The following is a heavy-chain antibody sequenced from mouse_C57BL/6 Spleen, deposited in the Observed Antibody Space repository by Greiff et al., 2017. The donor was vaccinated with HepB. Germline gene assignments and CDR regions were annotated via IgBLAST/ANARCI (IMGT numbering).Heavy chain of an antibody. D-gene: IGHD2-5*01. CDR2: IDPENGDT. Sequence: EVKLMESGAELVRPGASVKLSCTASGFNIKDDYMHWVKQRPEQGLEWIGWIDPENGDTEYASKFQGKATITADTSSNTAYLQLSSLTSEDTAVYYCTTRYSNYSYYAMDYWGQGTSVTVSS. V-gene: IGHV14-4*01. CDR1: GFNIKDDY. J-gene: IGHJ4*01. CDR3: TTRYSNYSYYAMDY.